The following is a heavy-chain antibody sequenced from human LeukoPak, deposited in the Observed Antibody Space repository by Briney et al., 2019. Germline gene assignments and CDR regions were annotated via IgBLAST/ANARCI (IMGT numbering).Heavy chain of an antibody. V-gene: IGHV4-61*02. D-gene: IGHD6-13*01. Sequence: PSQTLSLTCTVSGGSISSGSYYWRWIRQPAGKGLEWIGRIYTSGSTNYNPSLRSRVTISVDTSKNQFSLKLSSVTAADTAVYYCARDGRGIAAAGKAFDIWGQGTMVTVSS. CDR3: ARDGRGIAAAGKAFDI. J-gene: IGHJ3*02. CDR2: IYTSGST. CDR1: GGSISSGSYY.